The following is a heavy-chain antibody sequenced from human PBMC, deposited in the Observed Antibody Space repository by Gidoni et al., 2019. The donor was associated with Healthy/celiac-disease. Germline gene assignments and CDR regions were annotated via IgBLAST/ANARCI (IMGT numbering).Heavy chain of an antibody. D-gene: IGHD3-22*01. CDR1: GDSVSSNSAA. J-gene: IGHJ3*02. CDR2: TYYRSKWYN. CDR3: ARESLPVMYYYDSSGYYSGAFDI. Sequence: QVQLQQSGPGLVKPSQTLSLTCAIPGDSVSSNSAAWNWCRQSPSRGLEWLGRTYYRSKWYNDYAVSVKSRITINPDTSKNQFSLQLNSVTPEDTAVYYCARESLPVMYYYDSSGYYSGAFDIWGQGTMVTVSS. V-gene: IGHV6-1*01.